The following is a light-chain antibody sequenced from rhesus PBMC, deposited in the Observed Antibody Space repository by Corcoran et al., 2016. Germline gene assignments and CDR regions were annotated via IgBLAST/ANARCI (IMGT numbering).Light chain of an antibody. CDR3: QQYYNYPWT. J-gene: IGKJ1*01. CDR1: QSFRSS. CDR2: SAS. Sequence: DIQMTQSPSSLSASVGATVTITCRASQSFRSSLAWYQQKPGKAPKLLIYSASTLHYGVPARFSGSKSETDFTLTISSLQPEDIATDYCQQYYNYPWTFGQGTKVEIK. V-gene: IGKV1-46*01.